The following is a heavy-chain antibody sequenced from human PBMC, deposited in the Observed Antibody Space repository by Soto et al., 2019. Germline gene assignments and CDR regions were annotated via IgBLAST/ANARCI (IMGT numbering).Heavy chain of an antibody. D-gene: IGHD5-18*01. J-gene: IGHJ4*02. CDR3: ARDPDTAMVLNPGIDY. CDR1: GFTFSSYG. Sequence: GGSLRLSCAASGFTFSSYGMHWVRQAPGKGLEWVAVIWYDGSNKYYADSAKGRFTISRDNSKNTLYLQMNSLRAEDTAVYYCARDPDTAMVLNPGIDYWGQGTLVTVSS. CDR2: IWYDGSNK. V-gene: IGHV3-33*01.